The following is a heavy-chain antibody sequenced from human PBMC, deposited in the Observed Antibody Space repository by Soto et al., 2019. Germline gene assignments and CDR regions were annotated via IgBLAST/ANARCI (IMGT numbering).Heavy chain of an antibody. D-gene: IGHD2-15*01. CDR2: ISSTSGTI. V-gene: IGHV3-48*02. CDR3: ARLSVRYCSGGSCSQLDY. J-gene: IGHJ4*02. CDR1: GFTFNSYS. Sequence: EVQLVESGGGLVQPGGSLRLSCAASGFTFNSYSMTWVRQAPGKGLEWLSFISSTSGTIYYADSVKGRFTISRDNANNSMYLQMNSLRYEDTAVYYCARLSVRYCSGGSCSQLDYWGQGTLVTVSS.